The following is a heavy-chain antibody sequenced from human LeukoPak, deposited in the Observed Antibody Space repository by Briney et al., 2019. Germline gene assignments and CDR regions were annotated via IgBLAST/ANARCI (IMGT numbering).Heavy chain of an antibody. CDR3: ARGRYYYGSGSYKFDP. J-gene: IGHJ5*02. Sequence: ASVKVSCKASGYTFTSYYMHWVRQAPGQGLEWMGIINPSGGSTSYAQKSQGRVTMTRDTSTSTVYMELSSLRSEDTAVYYCARGRYYYGSGSYKFDPWGQGTLVTVSS. CDR2: INPSGGST. D-gene: IGHD3-10*01. V-gene: IGHV1-46*01. CDR1: GYTFTSYY.